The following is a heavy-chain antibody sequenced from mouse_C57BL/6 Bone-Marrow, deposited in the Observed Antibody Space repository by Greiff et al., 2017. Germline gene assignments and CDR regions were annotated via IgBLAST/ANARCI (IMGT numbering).Heavy chain of an antibody. CDR3: ARHEAYDYDGWFAY. J-gene: IGHJ3*01. D-gene: IGHD2-4*01. CDR1: GFSLTSYG. Sequence: VKLVESGPGLVAPSQSLSITCTVSGFSLTSYGVHWVRQPPGKGLEWLVVIWSDGSTTYNSALKSRLSISKDNAKSQVFLKMNSLQTDDTAMDYCARHEAYDYDGWFAYWGQGTLVTVSA. CDR2: IWSDGST. V-gene: IGHV2-6-1*01.